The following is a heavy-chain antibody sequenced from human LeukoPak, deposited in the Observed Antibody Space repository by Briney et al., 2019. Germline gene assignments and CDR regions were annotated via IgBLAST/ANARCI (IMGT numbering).Heavy chain of an antibody. CDR2: IKQDGSEK. Sequence: GGSLRLSCAASGFTFSSYWMSWVRQAPGKGLEWVANIKQDGSEKYYVDSVKGRFTISRDNAKNSLYLQMDSLRAEDTAVYYCARKYSSGWYSVFDPWGQGTLVTVSS. CDR3: ARKYSSGWYSVFDP. J-gene: IGHJ5*02. CDR1: GFTFSSYW. D-gene: IGHD6-19*01. V-gene: IGHV3-7*01.